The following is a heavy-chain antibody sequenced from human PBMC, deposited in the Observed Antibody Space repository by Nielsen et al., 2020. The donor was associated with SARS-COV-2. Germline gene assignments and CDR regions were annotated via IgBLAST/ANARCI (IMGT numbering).Heavy chain of an antibody. CDR3: ASLSRVVINYFDY. V-gene: IGHV4-4*02. CDR1: GGSISSSNW. D-gene: IGHD3-22*01. CDR2: IYHSGST. Sequence: SETLSLTCAVSGGSISSSNWWSWVRQPPGKGLEWIGEIYHSGSTNYNPSLKSRVTISVDKSKNQFSLKLSSVTAADTAVYYCASLSRVVINYFDYWGQGTLVTVSS. J-gene: IGHJ4*02.